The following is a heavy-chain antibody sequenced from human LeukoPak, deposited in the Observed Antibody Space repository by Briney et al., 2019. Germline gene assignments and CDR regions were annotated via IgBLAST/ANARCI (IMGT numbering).Heavy chain of an antibody. CDR2: ISYDGSEE. D-gene: IGHD6-19*01. J-gene: IGHJ5*02. V-gene: IGHV3-30*04. CDR1: GFTFSTYA. Sequence: GGSLRLSCAASGFTFSTYAMHWVRQAPGKGLEWVGVISYDGSEEYYADSVRGRFTISRDNSKNTLYLQTSSLRSDDMAVYYCAREYSSGWKNWFAPWGQGTLVTVSS. CDR3: AREYSSGWKNWFAP.